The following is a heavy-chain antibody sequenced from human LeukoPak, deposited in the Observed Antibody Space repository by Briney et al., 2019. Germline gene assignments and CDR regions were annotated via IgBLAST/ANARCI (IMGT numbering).Heavy chain of an antibody. J-gene: IGHJ5*02. CDR3: ARSAWFGDPLEGDWFDP. CDR2: INPNSGGT. CDR1: GYTFTGYY. Sequence: ASVKVSCKASGYTFTGYYMHWVRQAPGQGLEWMGWINPNSGGTNYAQKFQGRVTITRDTSASTAYMELSSLRSEDMAVYCCARSAWFGDPLEGDWFDPWGQGTLVTVSS. V-gene: IGHV1-2*02. D-gene: IGHD3-10*01.